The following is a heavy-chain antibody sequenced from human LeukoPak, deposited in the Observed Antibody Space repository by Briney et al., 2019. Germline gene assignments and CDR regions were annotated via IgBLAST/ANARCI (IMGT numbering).Heavy chain of an antibody. CDR2: ISYDGSNK. CDR1: GFTFSSYA. J-gene: IGHJ4*02. D-gene: IGHD6-19*01. CDR3: ARESRQWLVLGGVDY. Sequence: PGGSLRLSCAASGFTFSSYAMHWVRQAPGKGLEWVAVISYDGSNKYYADSVKGRFTISRDNAKNSLYLQMNSLRAEDTAVYYCARESRQWLVLGGVDYWGQGTLVTVSS. V-gene: IGHV3-30-3*01.